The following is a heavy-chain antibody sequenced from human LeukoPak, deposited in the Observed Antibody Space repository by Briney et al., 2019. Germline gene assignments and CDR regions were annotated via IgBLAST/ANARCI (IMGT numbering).Heavy chain of an antibody. V-gene: IGHV1-69*05. CDR1: GGTFSSYA. D-gene: IGHD1-26*01. CDR3: ASGPLIVGAHSPYFDY. J-gene: IGHJ4*02. CDR2: IIPIFGTA. Sequence: GASVKVSCKASGGTFSSYAISWVRQAPGQGLEWMGRIIPIFGTANYAQKFQGRVTITTDESTSTAYMELSSLRSEDTAVYYCASGPLIVGAHSPYFDYWGQGTLVTVSS.